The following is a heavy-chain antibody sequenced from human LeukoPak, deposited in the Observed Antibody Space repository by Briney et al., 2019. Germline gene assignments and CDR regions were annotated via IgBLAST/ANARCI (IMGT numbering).Heavy chain of an antibody. Sequence: PGGSLRLSCAASGFTFINAWMAWVRQAPGKGLEWVGFIRSKAYGGTTEYAASVKGRFTISRDDSKSIAYLQMNSLKTEDTAVYYCTRAEISYYYDTSGYYYYDYWGQGTLVTVSS. CDR1: GFTFINAW. D-gene: IGHD3-22*01. V-gene: IGHV3-49*04. J-gene: IGHJ4*02. CDR2: IRSKAYGGTT. CDR3: TRAEISYYYDTSGYYYYDY.